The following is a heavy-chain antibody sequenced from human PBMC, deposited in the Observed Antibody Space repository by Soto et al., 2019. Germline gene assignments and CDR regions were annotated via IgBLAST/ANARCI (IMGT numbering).Heavy chain of an antibody. D-gene: IGHD3-16*01. V-gene: IGHV4-4*07. CDR3: AREARDYEGEGYHYGK. CDR1: GGSISNYD. Sequence: SATLSLSSTVSGGSISNYDWSWMLQPAGKALECIGRIYTTASPDYNPSLKCRLTRSVDTSKRQFSLRLNSVTAAETAVYYCAREARDYEGEGYHYGKWGQGTLVTVSS. CDR2: IYTTASP. J-gene: IGHJ1*01.